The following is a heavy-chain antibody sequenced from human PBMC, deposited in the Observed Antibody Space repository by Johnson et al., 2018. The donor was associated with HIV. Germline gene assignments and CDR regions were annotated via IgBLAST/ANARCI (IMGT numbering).Heavy chain of an antibody. V-gene: IGHV3-30*04. CDR1: GFTFSSYA. J-gene: IGHJ3*02. CDR3: AREGIAARLAAFDI. Sequence: QVQLVESGGGVVQPGRSLRLSCAASGFTFSSYAMHWVRQAPGQGLAWVAVISYDGSNKYYAYSVKGRFTISRDNAKNTLDLQMNSLRAEDTAVYYCAREGIAARLAAFDIWGQGTMVTVSS. D-gene: IGHD6-6*01. CDR2: ISYDGSNK.